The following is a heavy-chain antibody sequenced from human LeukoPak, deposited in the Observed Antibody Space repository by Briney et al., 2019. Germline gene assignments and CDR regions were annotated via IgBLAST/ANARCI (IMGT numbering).Heavy chain of an antibody. Sequence: ASVKVSCKASGYTFTSYGISWVRQAPGQGLEWLGWISAYNGNTNYAQKLQGRVTMTTDTSTNTAYIELRSLRSDDTAVYYCARAFGYYYDSSGDFFDYWGQGTLVTVSS. CDR2: ISAYNGNT. J-gene: IGHJ4*02. D-gene: IGHD3-22*01. V-gene: IGHV1-18*01. CDR1: GYTFTSYG. CDR3: ARAFGYYYDSSGDFFDY.